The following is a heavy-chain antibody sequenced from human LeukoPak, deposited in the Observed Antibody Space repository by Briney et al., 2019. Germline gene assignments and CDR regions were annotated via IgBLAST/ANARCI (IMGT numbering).Heavy chain of an antibody. V-gene: IGHV4-59*11. CDR2: IYYSGST. CDR1: GGSISNHY. CDR3: ARDFGRGYCTTTSCYVPWFDA. J-gene: IGHJ5*02. D-gene: IGHD2-2*01. Sequence: SETLSLTCTVSGGSISNHYWSWIRQPPGKGLVWIGYIYYSGSTNYKPSLKSRVTISVDTSKNQFSLKLTSVTAADTAVYCCARDFGRGYCTTTSCYVPWFDAWGQGTLVTVSS.